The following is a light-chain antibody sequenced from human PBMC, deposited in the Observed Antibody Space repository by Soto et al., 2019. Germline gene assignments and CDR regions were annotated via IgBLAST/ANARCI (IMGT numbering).Light chain of an antibody. CDR3: QQRGNWPRT. J-gene: IGKJ1*01. V-gene: IGKV3-11*01. CDR1: QSVSSY. CDR2: DAS. Sequence: EIVLTQSPATLSLSPGERATLSCRASQSVSSYLAWYQQKLGQAPRLLIYDASKRATGIPARFSGSGSGTDFTLTISNLEPVDFAVYYCQQRGNWPRTFGQGTKVEIK.